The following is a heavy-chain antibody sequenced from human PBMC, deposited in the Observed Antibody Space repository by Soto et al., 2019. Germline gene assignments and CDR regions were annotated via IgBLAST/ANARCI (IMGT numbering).Heavy chain of an antibody. CDR3: ARDHSRPGAWYFDL. J-gene: IGHJ2*01. D-gene: IGHD3-22*01. Sequence: QVPLVQSGAEVKKPGASVKVSCRASGYTFTSYGISWVRQAPGQGREWMGWSSAYNGNTNYAQKLQGRVTMTTDTSTSTAYMERRSLRSDDTAVYYCARDHSRPGAWYFDLWGRGTLVTVSS. CDR2: SSAYNGNT. CDR1: GYTFTSYG. V-gene: IGHV1-18*01.